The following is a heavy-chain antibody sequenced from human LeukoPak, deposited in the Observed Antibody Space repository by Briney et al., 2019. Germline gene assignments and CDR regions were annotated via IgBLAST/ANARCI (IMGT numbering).Heavy chain of an antibody. Sequence: ASVEVSCTASGGTFSSYAISWVRQAPGQGLEWMGGIIPIFGTANYAQKFQGRVTITADESTSTAYMELSSLRSEDTAVYYCARGPGIAVAYFWGQGTMVTVSS. V-gene: IGHV1-69*01. CDR2: IIPIFGTA. D-gene: IGHD6-19*01. CDR1: GGTFSSYA. J-gene: IGHJ3*01. CDR3: ARGPGIAVAYF.